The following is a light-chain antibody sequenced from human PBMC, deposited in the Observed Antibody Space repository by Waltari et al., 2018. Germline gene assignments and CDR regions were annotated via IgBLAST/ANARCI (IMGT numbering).Light chain of an antibody. CDR1: SSDIGSYNY. Sequence: QSALTQPASLSGSPGQSITISCTGTSSDIGSYNYVSWYQQHPGEAPNLMISDFIVRPSGVFNRFSGSKSVNPASLTISWLQAEDEADYYCSSSTSRTALLFGGGTKLTVL. V-gene: IGLV2-14*03. CDR2: DFI. J-gene: IGLJ2*01. CDR3: SSSTSRTALL.